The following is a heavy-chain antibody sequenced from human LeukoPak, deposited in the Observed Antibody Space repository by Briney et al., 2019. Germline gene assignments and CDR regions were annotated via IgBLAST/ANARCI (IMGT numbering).Heavy chain of an antibody. CDR1: GGSISSSSYY. Sequence: PSETLSLTCTVSGGSISSSSYYWGWIRQPPGKGLEWIGSIYYSGSTYYNPSLKSRATISVDTSKNQFSLKLSSVTAADTAVYYCAREGIAAAGYYFDYWGQGTLVTVSS. D-gene: IGHD6-13*01. CDR2: IYYSGST. V-gene: IGHV4-39*01. J-gene: IGHJ4*02. CDR3: AREGIAAAGYYFDY.